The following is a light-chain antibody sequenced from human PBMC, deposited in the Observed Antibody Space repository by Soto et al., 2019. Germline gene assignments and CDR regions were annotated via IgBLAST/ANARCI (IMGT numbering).Light chain of an antibody. V-gene: IGKV3-20*01. CDR3: QQYGRSSWT. CDR2: AAS. J-gene: IGKJ1*01. CDR1: QSVYNNY. Sequence: IVLTQSPGTLSLSPGERATLSCRTSQSVYNNYLAWYQQKPGQAPRLLIYAASSRATGIPDRFSGSGSGTDFTLTISRLEPEDFAVYYCQQYGRSSWTFGQGTKVEI.